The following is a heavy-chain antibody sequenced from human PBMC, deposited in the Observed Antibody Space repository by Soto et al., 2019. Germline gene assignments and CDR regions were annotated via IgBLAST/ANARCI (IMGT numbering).Heavy chain of an antibody. J-gene: IGHJ3*02. D-gene: IGHD1-1*01. CDR2: IYWYDDK. Sequence: QITLKESGPTLVKPTQTLTLTCTFSGFSLSTSGLGVGWIRQPPGKALEWLGIIYWYDDKPYSPSLRSRFTINKDTSKNQVFLTMTNMDPVDTATYYWAQAYKNNWFHDGVYSWGQGTMVTVSS. V-gene: IGHV2-5*01. CDR3: AQAYKNNWFHDGVYS. CDR1: GFSLSTSGLG.